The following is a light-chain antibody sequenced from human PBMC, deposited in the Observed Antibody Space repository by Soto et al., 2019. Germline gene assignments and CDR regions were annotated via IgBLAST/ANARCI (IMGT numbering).Light chain of an antibody. V-gene: IGKV1-12*01. CDR2: GAS. J-gene: IGKJ3*01. CDR1: QGISNW. Sequence: DIQMTQSPSSVSASAGDRVTITCRASQGISNWLAWYQQKPGKAPKLLIYGASSVQSGVPSRFSGSGSGTDFSLTISSLQPSDFATYYCQQTNSFPLTFGPGTKVDI. CDR3: QQTNSFPLT.